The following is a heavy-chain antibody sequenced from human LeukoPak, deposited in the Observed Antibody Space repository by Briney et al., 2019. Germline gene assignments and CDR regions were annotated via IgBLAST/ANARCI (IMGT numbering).Heavy chain of an antibody. J-gene: IGHJ3*02. CDR1: GGSINNYY. V-gene: IGHV4-4*07. Sequence: SETLSLTCTVSGGSINNYYWSWIRQPAGKGLEWIGRIYTRGSTNYNPSLKSRVTMSVDTSKNHFSLKLSSVTAADTAVYYCARGRFCSADICSGGDAFDIWGQGTMVSVSS. CDR2: IYTRGST. CDR3: ARGRFCSADICSGGDAFDI. D-gene: IGHD3-3*01.